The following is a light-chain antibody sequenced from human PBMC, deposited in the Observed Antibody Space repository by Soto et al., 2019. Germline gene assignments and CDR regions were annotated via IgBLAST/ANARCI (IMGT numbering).Light chain of an antibody. V-gene: IGKV3-15*01. CDR3: QQYNSYPT. CDR2: GAS. CDR1: QSVGTD. J-gene: IGKJ5*01. Sequence: EIVMTQSPATLSVSPGERVTLSCRASQSVGTDLAWYQQKPGQAPRFLINGASTRATGIPARFSGSGSGTEFTLTISSLQPDDFATYYCQQYNSYPTFGQGTRLEIK.